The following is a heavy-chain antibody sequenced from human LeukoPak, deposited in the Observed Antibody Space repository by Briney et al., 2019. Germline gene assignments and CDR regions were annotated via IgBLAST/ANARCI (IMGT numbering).Heavy chain of an antibody. J-gene: IGHJ4*02. CDR3: ANQHMDYFDY. CDR1: GFTFSNSY. D-gene: IGHD2-21*01. CDR2: ISSSSGTTI. V-gene: IGHV3-11*01. Sequence: GGSLRLSCAASGFTFSNSYMSWIRQAPGKGLEWISYISSSSGTTIHYADSVKGRFTISRDNAKNSLFLQMNSLRAEDTAVYYCANQHMDYFDYWGQGTLVTVSS.